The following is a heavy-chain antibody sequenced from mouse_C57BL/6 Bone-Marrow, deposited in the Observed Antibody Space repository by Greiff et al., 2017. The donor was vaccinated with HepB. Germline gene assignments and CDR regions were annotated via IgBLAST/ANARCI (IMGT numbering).Heavy chain of an antibody. CDR3: ARYWVYFDY. Sequence: EFQLQQSGPELVKPGASVKISCKASGYTFTDYYMNWVKQSHGKSLEWIGDINPNNGGTSYNQKFKGKATLTVDKSSSTAYMELRSLTSEDSAVYYCARYWVYFDYWGQGTTLTVSS. V-gene: IGHV1-26*01. J-gene: IGHJ2*01. CDR1: GYTFTDYY. CDR2: INPNNGGT.